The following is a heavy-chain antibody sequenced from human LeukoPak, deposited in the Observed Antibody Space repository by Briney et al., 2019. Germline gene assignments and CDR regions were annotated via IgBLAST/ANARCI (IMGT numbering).Heavy chain of an antibody. D-gene: IGHD2-15*01. CDR1: GFTFSSYG. CDR3: AKVGPIVVVVPAARSPYYFDF. CDR2: ISGSGGST. V-gene: IGHV3-23*01. J-gene: IGHJ4*02. Sequence: GGSLRLSCAASGFTFSSYGMSWVRQAPGKGLEWGSAISGSGGSTYYADSVKGRFTISRDNSKNTLYLQMNSLRAEDTAVYYCAKVGPIVVVVPAARSPYYFDFWGQGTLVTVSS.